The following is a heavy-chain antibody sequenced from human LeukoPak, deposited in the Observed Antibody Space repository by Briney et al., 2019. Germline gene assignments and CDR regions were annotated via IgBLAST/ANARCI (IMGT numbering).Heavy chain of an antibody. V-gene: IGHV4-34*01. Sequence: SETLSLTCAVYGGSFSGYYWSWIRQPPGKGLEWIGEINHSGSTNYNPSLKSRVTISVDTSKNQFSLKLSSVTAADTAVYYCARDWGVSARPGYMDVWGKGTTVTVSS. CDR1: GGSFSGYY. CDR3: ARDWGVSARPGYMDV. CDR2: INHSGST. D-gene: IGHD6-6*01. J-gene: IGHJ6*03.